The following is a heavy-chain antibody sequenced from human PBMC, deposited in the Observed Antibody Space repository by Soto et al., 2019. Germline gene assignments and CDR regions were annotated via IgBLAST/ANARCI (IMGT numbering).Heavy chain of an antibody. Sequence: VKVSCKASGYTLTSYGISWVRQAPGQGLEWMGWINTHNGNTNYAQMLQGRVTMTTDTSTSTAYLELRSLTSDDTAMYYCARRMGSGFVDYWGQGTLVTVSS. D-gene: IGHD3-10*01. CDR2: INTHNGNT. V-gene: IGHV1-18*01. CDR3: ARRMGSGFVDY. J-gene: IGHJ4*02. CDR1: GYTLTSYG.